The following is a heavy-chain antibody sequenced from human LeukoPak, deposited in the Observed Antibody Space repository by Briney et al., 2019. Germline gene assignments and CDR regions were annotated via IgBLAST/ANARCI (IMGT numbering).Heavy chain of an antibody. CDR2: TYYRSKRYN. CDR3: ARGVIGDRRYFDY. Sequence: SQTLSLTCAISGDSVSSNSAAWNWIRQSPTRGLEWLGRTYYRSKRYNDYADSVKSRITINPDTSTNQFSLQLNSVTPEDTAVHYCARGVIGDRRYFDYWGQGNLVSVSS. CDR1: GDSVSSNSAA. D-gene: IGHD7-27*01. J-gene: IGHJ4*02. V-gene: IGHV6-1*01.